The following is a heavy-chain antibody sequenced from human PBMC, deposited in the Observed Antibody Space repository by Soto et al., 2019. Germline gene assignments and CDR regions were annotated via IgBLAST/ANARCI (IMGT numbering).Heavy chain of an antibody. V-gene: IGHV4-4*07. Sequence: SETLSLTCTVSGGSISSYYWSWIRQPAGKGLEWIGRIYTSGSTNYNPSLKSRVTMSVDTSKNQFSLKLSSVTAADTAVYYCARDVADCSSTSCYPNWFDPWGQGTLVTVS. CDR1: GGSISSYY. D-gene: IGHD2-2*01. J-gene: IGHJ5*02. CDR2: IYTSGST. CDR3: ARDVADCSSTSCYPNWFDP.